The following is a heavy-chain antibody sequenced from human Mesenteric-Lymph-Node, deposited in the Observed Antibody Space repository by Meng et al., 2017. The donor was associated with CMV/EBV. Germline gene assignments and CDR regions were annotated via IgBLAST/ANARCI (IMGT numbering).Heavy chain of an antibody. CDR1: GFSVSTNI. CDR2: IKEDGSEQ. Sequence: GESLKISCVASGFSVSTNIMSWVRQPPGKGLEWVANIKEDGSEQYYVDSVKGRFTISRDNAKNSLYLQMNSLRAEDTAVYYCAREGREDYWGQGTLVTVSS. V-gene: IGHV3-7*01. J-gene: IGHJ4*02. D-gene: IGHD1-26*01. CDR3: AREGREDY.